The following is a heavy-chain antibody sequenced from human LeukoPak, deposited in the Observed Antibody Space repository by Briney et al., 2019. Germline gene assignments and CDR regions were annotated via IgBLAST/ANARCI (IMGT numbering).Heavy chain of an antibody. Sequence: GASVKVSCKTSGYTFNAYYMHWVRQARGQGLEWMGWINPNSGGSNYAQKFQGRVTMTSDTSINTAYMELSRPISDDTAVYYCARGMYSSSPRPIYYYYYYYMDVWGKGTTVTVSS. CDR3: ARGMYSSSPRPIYYYYYYYMDV. D-gene: IGHD6-6*01. J-gene: IGHJ6*03. V-gene: IGHV1-2*02. CDR1: GYTFNAYY. CDR2: INPNSGGS.